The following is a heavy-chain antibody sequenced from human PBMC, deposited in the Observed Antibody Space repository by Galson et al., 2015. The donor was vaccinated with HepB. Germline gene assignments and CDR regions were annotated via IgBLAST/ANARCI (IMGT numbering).Heavy chain of an antibody. CDR2: ISSSSSYT. Sequence: SLRLSCAASGFTFSDYYMSWIRQAPGKGLEWVSYISSSSSYTNHADSVKGRFTISRVNAKNSLYLQMNGLRAEDTAVYYCARVAASDYGDHTHFDYWGQGTLVTVSS. CDR1: GFTFSDYY. J-gene: IGHJ4*02. CDR3: ARVAASDYGDHTHFDY. D-gene: IGHD4-17*01. V-gene: IGHV3-11*06.